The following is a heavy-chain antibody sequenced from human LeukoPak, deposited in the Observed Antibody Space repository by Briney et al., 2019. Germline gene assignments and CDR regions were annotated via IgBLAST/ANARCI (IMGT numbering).Heavy chain of an antibody. Sequence: PGGSLRLSCAAPGFTFSKYWMLWVRQAPGKGLHSVSRMNTDGTVTTYADSVKGRFTVSRDNADNTMFLQMNSVRDEDTAVYYCATKQWLAPPPDSWGQGTPVTVSS. D-gene: IGHD6-19*01. CDR1: GFTFSKYW. CDR3: ATKQWLAPPPDS. V-gene: IGHV3-74*01. J-gene: IGHJ4*02. CDR2: MNTDGTVT.